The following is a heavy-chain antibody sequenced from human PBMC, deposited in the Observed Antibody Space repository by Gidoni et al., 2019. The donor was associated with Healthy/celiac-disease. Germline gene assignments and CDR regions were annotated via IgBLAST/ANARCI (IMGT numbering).Heavy chain of an antibody. J-gene: IGHJ6*02. CDR1: GFTFSDYY. Sequence: QVQLVESGGGLVKPGGSLRLSCAPSGFTFSDYYMSWFRQAPGKGLEWVSYISSSSSYTNYADSVKGRFTISRDNAKNSLYLQMNSLRAEDTAVYYCARDRYTYYDFWSGYYHYYYGMDVWGQGTTVAVSS. D-gene: IGHD3-3*01. CDR2: ISSSSSYT. V-gene: IGHV3-11*06. CDR3: ARDRYTYYDFWSGYYHYYYGMDV.